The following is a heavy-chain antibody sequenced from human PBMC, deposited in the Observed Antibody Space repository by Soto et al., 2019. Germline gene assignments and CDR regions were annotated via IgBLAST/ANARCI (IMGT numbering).Heavy chain of an antibody. Sequence: PSETLSLTCAVYGGSFSGYYWSWIRQPPGKGLEWIGEINHSGSTNYNPSLKSRVTISVDTSKNQFSLKLSSVTAADTAVYYCANWPAAAGTAPLGYWGQGTLVTVSS. CDR2: INHSGST. CDR1: GGSFSGYY. CDR3: ANWPAAAGTAPLGY. J-gene: IGHJ4*02. V-gene: IGHV4-34*01. D-gene: IGHD6-13*01.